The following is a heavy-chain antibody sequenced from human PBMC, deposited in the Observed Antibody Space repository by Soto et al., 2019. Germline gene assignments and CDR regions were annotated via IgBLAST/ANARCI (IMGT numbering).Heavy chain of an antibody. V-gene: IGHV3-7*05. CDR1: GFSFSNYW. J-gene: IGHJ4*02. D-gene: IGHD3-3*01. CDR3: ARAGVSYRLDC. Sequence: PGGSLILSCAASGFSFSNYWMSWVCLAPGKGLGRVSNVNRDGSERYYGDSVLGRLTLSTDHPKTSLYLQMTRLSVDDTALYYCARAGVSYRLDCWGPGTLVTVSS. CDR2: VNRDGSER.